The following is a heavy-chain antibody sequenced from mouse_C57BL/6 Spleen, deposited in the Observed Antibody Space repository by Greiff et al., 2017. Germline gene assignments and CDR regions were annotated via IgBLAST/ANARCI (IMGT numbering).Heavy chain of an antibody. J-gene: IGHJ4*01. CDR3: ARTQGHYDGDYSRYAMDY. CDR2: INPNNGGT. V-gene: IGHV1-22*01. Sequence: VQLQQSGPELVKPGASVKMSCKASGYTFTDYNMHWVKQSHGKSLEWIGYINPNNGGTSYNQKFKGKATLTVNKSSSTAYMELRSRTSEDSAVYYCARTQGHYDGDYSRYAMDYWGQGTSVTVSS. D-gene: IGHD2-3*01. CDR1: GYTFTDYN.